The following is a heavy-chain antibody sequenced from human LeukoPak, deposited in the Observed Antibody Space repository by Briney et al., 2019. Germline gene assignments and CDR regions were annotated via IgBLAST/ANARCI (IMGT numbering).Heavy chain of an antibody. V-gene: IGHV3-23*01. CDR2: ISAGGGDT. D-gene: IGHD1/OR15-1a*01. CDR3: AKGNKRAYDAFDI. J-gene: IGHJ3*02. Sequence: QPGRSLRLSCAASGFIFSNYAMSWVRQAPGKGLEWVSTISAGGGDTDYADSVKGRFTISRDNSKNTLHLQMNSLRAEDTAVYYCAKGNKRAYDAFDIWGQGTMVTVSS. CDR1: GFIFSNYA.